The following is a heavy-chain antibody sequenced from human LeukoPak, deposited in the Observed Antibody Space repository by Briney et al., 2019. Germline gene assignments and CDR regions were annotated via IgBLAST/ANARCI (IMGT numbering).Heavy chain of an antibody. J-gene: IGHJ3*02. CDR1: LGSISTNNW. D-gene: IGHD6-13*01. CDR3: ARPKSKPASRLTAAGAFDI. V-gene: IGHV4-4*02. CDR2: IYHSGST. Sequence: SETLSLTCAVSLGSISTNNWWSWVRQTPGKGLEWIGEIYHSGSTYYNPSLKSRVTISVDTSKNQFSLKLSSVTAADTAVYYCARPKSKPASRLTAAGAFDIWGQGTMVTVSS.